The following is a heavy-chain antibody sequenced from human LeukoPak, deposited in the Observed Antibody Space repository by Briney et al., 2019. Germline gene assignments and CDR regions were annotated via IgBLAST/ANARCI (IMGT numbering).Heavy chain of an antibody. Sequence: GGSLRLSCAASGFTFSSYAMSWVRQAPGKGLEWVSAISGSGGSTYYADSVKGRFTISRDNSKNTLYPQMNSLRAEDTAVYYCAKADWEDYYGSGRYYQTWGQGTLVTVSS. V-gene: IGHV3-23*01. CDR2: ISGSGGST. J-gene: IGHJ5*02. CDR3: AKADWEDYYGSGRYYQT. CDR1: GFTFSSYA. D-gene: IGHD3-10*01.